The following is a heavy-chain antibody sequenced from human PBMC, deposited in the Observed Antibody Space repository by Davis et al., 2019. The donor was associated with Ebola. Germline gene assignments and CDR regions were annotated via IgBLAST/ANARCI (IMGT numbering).Heavy chain of an antibody. CDR3: ARDLADCRGGDCYGGY. Sequence: GESLKISCAASGFTVSSNYMSWVRQAPGKGLEWVSVIYSGGSTYYADSVKGRFTISRDNSKNTLYLQMNSLRAEDTAVYYCARDLADCRGGDCYGGYWGQGTLVTVSS. D-gene: IGHD2-21*01. J-gene: IGHJ4*02. V-gene: IGHV3-53*01. CDR2: IYSGGST. CDR1: GFTVSSNY.